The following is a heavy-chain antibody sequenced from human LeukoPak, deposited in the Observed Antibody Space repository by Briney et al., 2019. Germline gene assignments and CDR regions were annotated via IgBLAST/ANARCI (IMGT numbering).Heavy chain of an antibody. V-gene: IGHV3-30-3*01. D-gene: IGHD3-3*01. CDR2: ISSDGGET. Sequence: GRSLRLSCAASGFFFGSYAVHWIRQAPGKGLEWVAVISSDGGETHYIDSVKGRFTISRDNSQSTLYLQMDSLRPEDTAVYYCARAPGVLNWVSLIYYFDNWGQGTLVTVSS. CDR3: ARAPGVLNWVSLIYYFDN. J-gene: IGHJ4*02. CDR1: GFFFGSYA.